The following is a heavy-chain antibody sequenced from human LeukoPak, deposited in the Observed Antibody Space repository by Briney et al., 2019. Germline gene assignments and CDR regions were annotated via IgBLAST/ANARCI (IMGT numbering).Heavy chain of an antibody. D-gene: IGHD6-19*01. V-gene: IGHV3-30-3*01. CDR1: GFTFSSYA. CDR3: AKDSSGWYNSLLPDYFDY. J-gene: IGHJ4*02. CDR2: ISYDGSNK. Sequence: GGSLRLSCAASGFTFSSYAMHWVRQAPGKGLEWVAVISYDGSNKYYADSVKGRFTISRDNSKNTLYLQMNSLRAEDTALYYCAKDSSGWYNSLLPDYFDYWGQGTLSPSPQ.